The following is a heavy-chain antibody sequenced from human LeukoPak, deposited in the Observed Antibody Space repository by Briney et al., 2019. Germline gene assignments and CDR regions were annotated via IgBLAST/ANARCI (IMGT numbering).Heavy chain of an antibody. Sequence: GRSLRLSCAASGFTFSSYAMHWVRQAPGKGLEWVAVISYDGSNKYYADSVKGRFTISRDNSKNTLYLQMNSLRAEDTAVYYCARDRLYRYFDYWGQGTLVTVSS. D-gene: IGHD2-8*01. CDR3: ARDRLYRYFDY. V-gene: IGHV3-30*04. CDR2: ISYDGSNK. J-gene: IGHJ4*02. CDR1: GFTFSSYA.